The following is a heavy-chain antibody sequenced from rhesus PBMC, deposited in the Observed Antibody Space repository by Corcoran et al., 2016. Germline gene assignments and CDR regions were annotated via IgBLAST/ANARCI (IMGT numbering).Heavy chain of an antibody. Sequence: QVQLQESGPGLVKPLETLSLTCAVSGASINSNYWSWIRQPPGKGREWFVFILASGSSTHYTPSLKSRVTLSVDASKNQFSLKLTSVTAADTAVYYCARGGGGATATGWDSWGQGVLVTVSS. D-gene: IGHD1-44*02. CDR2: ILASGSST. CDR3: ARGGGGATATGWDS. CDR1: GASINSNY. V-gene: IGHV4S11*01. J-gene: IGHJ4*01.